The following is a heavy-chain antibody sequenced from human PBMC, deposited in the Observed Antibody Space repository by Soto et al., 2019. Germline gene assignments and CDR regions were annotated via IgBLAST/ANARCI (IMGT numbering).Heavy chain of an antibody. Sequence: QGQLQQWGAGLVKPSETLSLNCAVYGGSFSGYYWTWVRQPPGKGLEWIGEINHSGSTNYNPSLKRPVTISVDTSKNQFSLKVRSVTAADTAVYYCARNQLLLSDGARYGLDVWGQGTTVTVSS. V-gene: IGHV4-34*01. D-gene: IGHD2-2*01. J-gene: IGHJ6*02. CDR3: ARNQLLLSDGARYGLDV. CDR1: GGSFSGYY. CDR2: INHSGST.